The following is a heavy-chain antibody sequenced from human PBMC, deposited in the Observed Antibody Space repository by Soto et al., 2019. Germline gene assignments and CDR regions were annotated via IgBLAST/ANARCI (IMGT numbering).Heavy chain of an antibody. V-gene: IGHV2-70*01. D-gene: IGHD6-13*01. Sequence: SGPTLVNPTQTLTLTRTFSGFSLSTSGMCVSWIRQPPGKALEWLALIDWDDDKYYSTSLKTRLTISKDTSKNQVVLTMTNMDPVDTATYYCARILTGIAAAGTTGWFDPWGQGTLVTVSS. CDR3: ARILTGIAAAGTTGWFDP. CDR2: IDWDDDK. J-gene: IGHJ5*02. CDR1: GFSLSTSGMC.